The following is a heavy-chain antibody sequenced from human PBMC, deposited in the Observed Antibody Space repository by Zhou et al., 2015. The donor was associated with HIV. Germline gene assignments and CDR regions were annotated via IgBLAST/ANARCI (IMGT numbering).Heavy chain of an antibody. CDR1: GFTFGDYA. J-gene: IGHJ4*02. CDR2: IRSKAYGGTT. CDR3: AKRTTSTNNWYSFDS. D-gene: IGHD1-1*01. V-gene: IGHV3-49*03. Sequence: EVQLVESGGGLVQPGRSLRLSCTASGFTFGDYAMSWFRQAPGKGLEWVGFIRSKAYGGTTQYAASVKGRFTISRDDSKSIAYLQMNSLKTEDTAVYYCAKRTTSTNNWYSFDSWGQGTLVTVSS.